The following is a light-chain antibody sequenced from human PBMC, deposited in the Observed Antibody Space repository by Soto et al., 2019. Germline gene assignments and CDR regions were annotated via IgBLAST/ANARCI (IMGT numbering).Light chain of an antibody. J-gene: IGLJ1*01. CDR3: CSYAGSYTHV. Sequence: QSVLTQPRSVSGSPGQSVTISCTGTSSDIGGYNYVSWYQQHPGKAPKLMIYDVVKRPSGVPDRFSGSKSGNTASLTIYGLQAEDEADYPCCSYAGSYTHVFGAGTKVTVL. CDR1: SSDIGGYNY. V-gene: IGLV2-11*01. CDR2: DVV.